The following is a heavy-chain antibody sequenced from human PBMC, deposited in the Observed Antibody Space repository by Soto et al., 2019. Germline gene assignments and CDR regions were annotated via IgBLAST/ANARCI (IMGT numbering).Heavy chain of an antibody. CDR2: IYYRGNA. J-gene: IGHJ4*02. CDR3: ARLKGLATISYYFDF. V-gene: IGHV4-39*01. D-gene: IGHD3-9*01. Sequence: QLQLQESGPGLVKPSETLSLTCSVSDDSINSDKYYWGWIRQPPGKGLEWIGSIYYRGNAYYTPSLQTRVTISLDESRSQFSLKLNSVPAADSAVYVCARLKGLATISYYFDFWGPGALVTVSS. CDR1: DDSINSDKYY.